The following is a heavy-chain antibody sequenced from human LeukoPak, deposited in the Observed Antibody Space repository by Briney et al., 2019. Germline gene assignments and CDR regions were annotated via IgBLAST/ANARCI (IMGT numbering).Heavy chain of an antibody. V-gene: IGHV4-39*01. CDR1: GGSISSSDYY. CDR2: IFYSGAA. J-gene: IGHJ4*02. CDR3: ASGGTSSSSRY. Sequence: PSQTLSLTCTVSGGSISSSDYYWGWVRQPPGKGLEWIGSIFYSGAAHCNPSLKSRVTISVDTSNNQFSLMLSSVTAADTAVYYCASGGTSSSSRYWGQGTLVTVSS. D-gene: IGHD6-6*01.